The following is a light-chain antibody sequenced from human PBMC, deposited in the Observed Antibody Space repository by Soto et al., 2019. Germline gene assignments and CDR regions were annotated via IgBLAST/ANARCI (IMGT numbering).Light chain of an antibody. CDR2: GSS. Sequence: EIVLTQSPGTLSLPPGGRATLSCRASQIVGTTSLAWYQQKPGQAPRPLIYGSSNRAPGIPDRFSGGGSGTDFTLTISGLEPEDCAVYYCQQYGSSPMYTFGQGTRLEIK. J-gene: IGKJ5*01. CDR1: QIVGTTS. V-gene: IGKV3-20*01. CDR3: QQYGSSPMYT.